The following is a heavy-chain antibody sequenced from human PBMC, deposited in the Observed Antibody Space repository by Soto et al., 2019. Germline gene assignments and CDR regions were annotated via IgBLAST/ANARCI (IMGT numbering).Heavy chain of an antibody. CDR2: VNPRSGSK. CDR3: ARSVVPATMRGWFDP. CDR1: GYSFTTYN. Sequence: QVQLVQSGAEVKKPGASVKGSCKASGYSFTTYNIHWVRQAPGQGLDWMGIVNPRSGSKVYAQRFQGRVTMTGDTSTSTVYMELSSLRSDDTAVYYCARSVVPATMRGWFDPWGQGTLVTVSS. J-gene: IGHJ5*02. V-gene: IGHV1-46*03. D-gene: IGHD2-2*01.